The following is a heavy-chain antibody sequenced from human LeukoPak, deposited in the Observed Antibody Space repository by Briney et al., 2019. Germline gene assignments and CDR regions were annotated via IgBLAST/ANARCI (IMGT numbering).Heavy chain of an antibody. D-gene: IGHD3-10*01. V-gene: IGHV3-53*01. CDR2: IYSGGST. Sequence: GRSLRLSCAASGFTFRTYGMHWVRQAPGKGLEWVSVIYSGGSTYYADSVKGRFTISRDNSKNTLYLQMNSLRAEDTAVYYCARDKLLWFGELLGYYGMDVWGQGTTVTVSS. CDR1: GFTFRTYG. CDR3: ARDKLLWFGELLGYYGMDV. J-gene: IGHJ6*02.